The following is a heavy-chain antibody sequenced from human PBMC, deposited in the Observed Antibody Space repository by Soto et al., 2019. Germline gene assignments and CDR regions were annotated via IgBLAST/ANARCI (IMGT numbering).Heavy chain of an antibody. CDR3: ENDTRIEEEWLGYYYYGMDV. D-gene: IGHD6-19*01. CDR2: ISWNSGST. J-gene: IGHJ6*02. Sequence: GGSLRLSCAASGFTSDDYSIHWVRQAPGKGLEWVSGISWNSGSTGYADSVKGRFTISRDNAKNSLYLQMNSMRGEETALYYCENDTRIEEEWLGYYYYGMDVWGQGTPVTVSS. V-gene: IGHV3-9*02. CDR1: GFTSDDYS.